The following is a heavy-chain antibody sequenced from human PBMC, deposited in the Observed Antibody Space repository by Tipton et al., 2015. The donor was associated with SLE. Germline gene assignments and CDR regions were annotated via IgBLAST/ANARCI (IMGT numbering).Heavy chain of an antibody. Sequence: GLVKPSETLSLTCTVSGFSISSYYWGWIRQPPGKGLEWLGTIYHSGTTYYNPSLKSRLTLSIDMSNNQFSLRVRSVTAADTAVYYCARGGGSYYDYWGQGTLVTVSS. D-gene: IGHD1-26*01. CDR3: ARGGGSYYDY. J-gene: IGHJ4*02. V-gene: IGHV4-38-2*02. CDR2: IYHSGTT. CDR1: GFSISSYY.